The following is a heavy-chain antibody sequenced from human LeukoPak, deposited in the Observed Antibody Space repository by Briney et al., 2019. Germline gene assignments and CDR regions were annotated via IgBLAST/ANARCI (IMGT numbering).Heavy chain of an antibody. J-gene: IGHJ4*02. Sequence: PGGSLRLSCAASGFTYSSYSMNGVRQAPGRGLEGVSSISSSSSYIYYADSVKGRFTISRDNAKNSLYLQMNSLRAEDTAVYYCARGAGSSWYLGYYFDYWGQGTLVTVSS. CDR2: ISSSSSYI. D-gene: IGHD6-13*01. CDR3: ARGAGSSWYLGYYFDY. V-gene: IGHV3-21*01. CDR1: GFTYSSYS.